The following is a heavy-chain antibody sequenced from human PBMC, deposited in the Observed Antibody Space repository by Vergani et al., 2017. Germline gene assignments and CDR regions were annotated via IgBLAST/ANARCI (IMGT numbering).Heavy chain of an antibody. CDR3: VKAKKDILTGYYSRYFDY. Sequence: EVQLVESGGGLVQPGGSLRLSCSASGFTFSSYAMHWVRQAPGKGLEYVSAISSNGGSTYYADSVKGRFTISRDNSKNTLYLHMSSLRAEDTAVYYCVKAKKDILTGYYSRYFDYWGQGTLVTVSS. D-gene: IGHD3-9*01. CDR2: ISSNGGST. V-gene: IGHV3-64D*06. CDR1: GFTFSSYA. J-gene: IGHJ4*02.